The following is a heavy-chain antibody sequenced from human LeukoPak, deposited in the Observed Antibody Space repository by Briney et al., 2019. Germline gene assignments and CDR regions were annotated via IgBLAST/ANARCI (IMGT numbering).Heavy chain of an antibody. CDR3: AKEPPYGDPSSDVFDI. CDR2: IRYDGSNK. CDR1: GITFSNYG. J-gene: IGHJ3*02. D-gene: IGHD4-17*01. Sequence: QPGGSLRLSCAASGITFSNYGMSWVRQAPGKGLEWVAFIRYDGSNKYYADSVKGRVTISRDNSKNTLYLQMNSLRAEDTAVYYCAKEPPYGDPSSDVFDIRGQGTMVTVSS. V-gene: IGHV3-30*02.